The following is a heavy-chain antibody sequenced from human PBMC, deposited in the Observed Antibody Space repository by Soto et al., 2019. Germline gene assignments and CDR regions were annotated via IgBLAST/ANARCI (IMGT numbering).Heavy chain of an antibody. CDR2: IYYSGST. Sequence: PSETLSLTCTVSGGSISSYYWSWIRQPPGKGLEWIGYIYYSGSTNYNPSLKSRVTISVDTSKSQFSLKLSSVTAADTAVYYCVRFWPPPYSDALTDYTAAFYSCGKGTRATVSS. D-gene: IGHD3-9*01. V-gene: IGHV4-59*08. CDR3: VRFWPPPYSDALTDYTAAFYS. CDR1: GGSISSYY. J-gene: IGHJ4*02.